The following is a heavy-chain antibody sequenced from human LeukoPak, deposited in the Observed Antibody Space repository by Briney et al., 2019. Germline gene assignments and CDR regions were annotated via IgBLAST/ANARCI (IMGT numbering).Heavy chain of an antibody. CDR2: SAVYNGDT. Sequence: ASVKVSCKASGYTFNTFGITWGRHAPGQGLELLWGSAVYNGDTNYAQKFQGRVTLTTDTATNTPYMELTSLTSDDTAVYYCARVSAVAGAFSYWGKGTLVTVSS. CDR3: ARVSAVAGAFSY. CDR1: GYTFNTFG. D-gene: IGHD6-19*01. J-gene: IGHJ4*02. V-gene: IGHV1-18*01.